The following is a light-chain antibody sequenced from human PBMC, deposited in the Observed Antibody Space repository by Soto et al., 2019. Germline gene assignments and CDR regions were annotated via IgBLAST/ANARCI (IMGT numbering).Light chain of an antibody. V-gene: IGKV3-20*01. J-gene: IGKJ1*01. Sequence: EIVMTQSPKTLSVSPGERVTLCCRASQSLTRNLAWYQHKPGQSPRLLIYGASARATGIPARFSGSGSGTDFTLTISRLEPEDFAVYYCQQYGSSGTFGQGTKVDI. CDR2: GAS. CDR1: QSLTRN. CDR3: QQYGSSGT.